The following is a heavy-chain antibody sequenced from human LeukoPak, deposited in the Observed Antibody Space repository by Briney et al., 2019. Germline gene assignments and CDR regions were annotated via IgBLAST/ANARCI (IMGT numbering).Heavy chain of an antibody. CDR3: ARDRLPAWGYFDY. CDR1: GFTFSSYA. CDR2: ISYDGSNK. J-gene: IGHJ4*02. D-gene: IGHD2-21*02. Sequence: GRSLRLSCAASGFTFSSYAMHWVRQAPGKGLEWVAVISYDGSNKYYADSVKGRFTISRDNSKNTLYLQMNSLRAEDTAVYYCARDRLPAWGYFDYWGQGTLVTVSS. V-gene: IGHV3-30*01.